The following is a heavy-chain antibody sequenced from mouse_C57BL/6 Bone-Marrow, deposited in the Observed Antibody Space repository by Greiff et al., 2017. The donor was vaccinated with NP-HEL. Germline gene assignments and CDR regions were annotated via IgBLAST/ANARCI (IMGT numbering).Heavy chain of an antibody. V-gene: IGHV5-16*01. CDR2: INYDGSST. CDR3: AREGGLRRRTYAMDY. CDR1: GFTFSDYY. Sequence: EVKLVESEGGLVQPGSSMKLSCTTSGFTFSDYYMAWVRQVPEKGLDWVANINYDGSSTYYLDSLKSHFIISRDNAKNILYLQMSSLKSEGTATYYCAREGGLRRRTYAMDYWGQGTSVTVSS. D-gene: IGHD2-4*01. J-gene: IGHJ4*01.